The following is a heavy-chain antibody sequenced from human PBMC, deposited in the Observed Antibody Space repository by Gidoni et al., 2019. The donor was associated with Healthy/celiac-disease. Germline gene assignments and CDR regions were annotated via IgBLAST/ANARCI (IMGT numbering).Heavy chain of an antibody. D-gene: IGHD3-10*01. J-gene: IGHJ6*03. CDR2: IIPTFGTA. CDR3: ASQRWPDYYGSLGQYYYYMDV. CDR1: VATFSSYA. V-gene: IGHV1-69*06. Sequence: QVQLVQSGAEVKKPGSSVKVSCKASVATFSSYAISWLRQAPGQGLEWMGGIIPTFGTANYAQKFQGRVTITADKSTSTAYMELSSLRSEDTAVYYCASQRWPDYYGSLGQYYYYMDVWGKGTTVTVSS.